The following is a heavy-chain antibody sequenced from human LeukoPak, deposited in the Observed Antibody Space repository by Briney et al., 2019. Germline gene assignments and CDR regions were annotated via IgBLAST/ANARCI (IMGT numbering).Heavy chain of an antibody. V-gene: IGHV4-59*01. D-gene: IGHD2-15*01. CDR1: GDSISGYY. CDR3: ARNGRYCSGGTCRHYNWFDP. Sequence: SETLSLTCTVSGDSISGYYWSWIRQPPGKGPEWIGYIYYSGNTNYNPSLRSRVSISVNTPKNQFSLRLSSVTAADTAVYYCARNGRYCSGGTCRHYNWFDPWGQGTLVTVSS. CDR2: IYYSGNT. J-gene: IGHJ5*02.